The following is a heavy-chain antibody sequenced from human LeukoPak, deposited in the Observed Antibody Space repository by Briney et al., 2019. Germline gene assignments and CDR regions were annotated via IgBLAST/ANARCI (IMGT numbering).Heavy chain of an antibody. CDR2: ISYDGSNK. CDR3: ARDGPSYYDILTGYFVSWYFDY. V-gene: IGHV3-30-3*01. Sequence: PGGSLRLSCAASGFTFSSYAMHWVRQAPGKGLEGVAVISYDGSNKYYADSVKGRFTISRDNSKNTLYLQMNSLRAEDTAVYYCARDGPSYYDILTGYFVSWYFDYWGQGTLVTVSS. D-gene: IGHD3-9*01. CDR1: GFTFSSYA. J-gene: IGHJ4*02.